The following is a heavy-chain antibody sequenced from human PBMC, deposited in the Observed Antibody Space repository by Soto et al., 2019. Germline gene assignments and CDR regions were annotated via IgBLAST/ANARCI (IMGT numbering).Heavy chain of an antibody. CDR1: GFTFSSYS. Sequence: GGSLSLSCAASGFTFSSYSMSWVRQAPGKGLEWVSSISISSSYIYYADSVKRRFTISRDNAKNSLYLQMNSLRAEDTAVYYCARDLATVTTYYYYGMDVWGQGTTVTVSS. CDR3: ARDLATVTTYYYYGMDV. D-gene: IGHD4-4*01. V-gene: IGHV3-21*01. J-gene: IGHJ6*02. CDR2: ISISSSYI.